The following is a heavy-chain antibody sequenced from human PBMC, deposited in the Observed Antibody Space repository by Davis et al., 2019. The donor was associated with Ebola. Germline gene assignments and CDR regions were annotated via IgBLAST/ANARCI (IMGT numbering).Heavy chain of an antibody. Sequence: GESLKISCAASGLIFHNYWMSWIRQAPGKGPEWVAIIKEDGGEKYYVDSVKGRFTISRDNAKNSLFLQMNSLRAEDTALYYCASGDGRGNSYDMDVWGQGTTVTVSS. J-gene: IGHJ6*02. D-gene: IGHD4-23*01. CDR2: IKEDGGEK. CDR1: GLIFHNYW. CDR3: ASGDGRGNSYDMDV. V-gene: IGHV3-7*03.